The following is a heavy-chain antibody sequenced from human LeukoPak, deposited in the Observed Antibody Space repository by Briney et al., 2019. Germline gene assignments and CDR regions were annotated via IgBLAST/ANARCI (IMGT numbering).Heavy chain of an antibody. CDR3: AAGTKE. CDR2: INHSGST. D-gene: IGHD6-13*01. CDR1: GGSFSGYY. J-gene: IGHJ4*02. V-gene: IGHV4-34*01. Sequence: SETLSLTCGVYGGSFSGYYWSWIRQPPGKGLEWIGEINHSGSTNYNPSLKSRVTISVDTSKNQFSLKLSSVTAADTAVYYCAAGTKEWGQGTLVTVSS.